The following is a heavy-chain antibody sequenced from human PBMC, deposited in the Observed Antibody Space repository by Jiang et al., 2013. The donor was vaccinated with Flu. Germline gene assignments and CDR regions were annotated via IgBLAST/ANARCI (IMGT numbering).Heavy chain of an antibody. J-gene: IGHJ3*02. D-gene: IGHD3-9*01. Sequence: VQLVESGAEVKKPGASVKVSCKASGYTFTSYYMHWVRQAPGQGLEWMGIINPSGGSTSYAQKFQGRVTMTRDTSTSTVYMELSSLRSEDTAVYYCARAGYYDILTGSGFGAFDIWGQGTMVTVSS. CDR2: INPSGGST. CDR3: ARAGYYDILTGSGFGAFDI. V-gene: IGHV1-46*03. CDR1: GYTFTSYY.